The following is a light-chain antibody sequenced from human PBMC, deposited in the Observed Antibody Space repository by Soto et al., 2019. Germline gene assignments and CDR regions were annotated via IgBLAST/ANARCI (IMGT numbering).Light chain of an antibody. CDR2: WAS. J-gene: IGKJ4*01. CDR1: QSVLYSSNNKNY. Sequence: DILLTQSPDSLAVSLGERAAINCKSSQSVLYSSNNKNYLAWYQQKPGQPPKLLIYWASTRESGVPDRVSGSGSGTDFTHTISSLQAEDVTVYYCHQYYSVPLTFGGGTKVDVK. CDR3: HQYYSVPLT. V-gene: IGKV4-1*01.